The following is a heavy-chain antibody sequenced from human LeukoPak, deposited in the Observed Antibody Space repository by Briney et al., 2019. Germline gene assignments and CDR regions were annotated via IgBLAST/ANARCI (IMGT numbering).Heavy chain of an antibody. CDR3: AKGYSGGSCYPYCMDV. CDR2: ISGSGGST. J-gene: IGHJ6*02. Sequence: PGGSLRLSCAASGFTFSSYAMSWVRQAPGKGLEWVSAISGSGGSTYYADSVKGRFTISRDNSKNTLYLQMNSLRAEDTAVYYCAKGYSGGSCYPYCMDVWGQGTTVTVSS. CDR1: GFTFSSYA. V-gene: IGHV3-23*01. D-gene: IGHD2-15*01.